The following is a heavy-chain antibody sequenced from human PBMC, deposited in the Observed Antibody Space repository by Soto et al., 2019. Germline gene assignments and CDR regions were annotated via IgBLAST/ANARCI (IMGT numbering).Heavy chain of an antibody. Sequence: PGESLKISCQGSGYSFTNSWIGWVRQMPGKGLEWMGIIYPGDSDTRYSPSFQGQVTISADKSISTAYLQWSSLKASDTAMYYCASHNYYGSGTLYGLDVWGQGTTVTVSS. CDR2: IYPGDSDT. CDR1: GYSFTNSW. J-gene: IGHJ6*02. D-gene: IGHD3-10*01. CDR3: ASHNYYGSGTLYGLDV. V-gene: IGHV5-51*01.